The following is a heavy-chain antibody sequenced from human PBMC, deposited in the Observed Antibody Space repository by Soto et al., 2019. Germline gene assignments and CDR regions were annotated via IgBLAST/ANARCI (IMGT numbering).Heavy chain of an antibody. J-gene: IGHJ6*02. Sequence: LRRTLSLTCAVSGGSISSSNWWSWVRQPPGKGLEWIGEIYHSGSTNYNPSLKSRVTISVDKSKNQFSLKLSSVTAADTAVYYGVVITDYYYYYGMDVWGQGTTVTVSS. CDR1: GGSISSSNW. CDR3: VVITDYYYYYGMDV. CDR2: IYHSGST. V-gene: IGHV4-4*02. D-gene: IGHD3-22*01.